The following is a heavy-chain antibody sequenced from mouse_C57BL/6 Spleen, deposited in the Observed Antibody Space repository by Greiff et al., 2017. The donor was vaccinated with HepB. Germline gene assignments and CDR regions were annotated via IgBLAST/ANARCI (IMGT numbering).Heavy chain of an antibody. CDR2: IYPGNSDT. D-gene: IGHD1-1*01. CDR3: TSSYYYGSVYAMDY. Sequence: EVQLQESGTVLARPGASVKMSCKTSGYTFTSYWMPWVKQRPGQGLEWIGAIYPGNSDTSYNQKFKGKAKLTAVTSASTAYMELSSLTNEDSAVYYCTSSYYYGSVYAMDYWGQGTSVTVSS. CDR1: GYTFTSYW. V-gene: IGHV1-5*01. J-gene: IGHJ4*01.